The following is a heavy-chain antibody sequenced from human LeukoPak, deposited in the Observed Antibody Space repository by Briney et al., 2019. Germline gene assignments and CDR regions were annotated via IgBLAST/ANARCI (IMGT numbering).Heavy chain of an antibody. Sequence: GSVKVSCKASGGTFSSYAISWVRQAPGQGLEWMGWINTNTGNPTYAQGFTGRFVFSLDTSVSTAYLQISSLKAEDTAVYYCASASSGWYARDGDAFDIWGQGTMVTVSS. J-gene: IGHJ3*02. CDR2: INTNTGNP. V-gene: IGHV7-4-1*02. CDR3: ASASSGWYARDGDAFDI. CDR1: GGTFSSYA. D-gene: IGHD6-19*01.